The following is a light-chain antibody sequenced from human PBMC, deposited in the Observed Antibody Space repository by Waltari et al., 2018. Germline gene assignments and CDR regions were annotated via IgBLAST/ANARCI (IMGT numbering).Light chain of an antibody. CDR3: TSYTTSSTLV. J-gene: IGLJ1*01. CDR1: SSDVGAYDY. CDR2: QVT. Sequence: QSALTQPASVSGSPGRSITISCTGTSSDVGAYDYNSWYQQLPGKAPKLLLYQVTYRPSGVPDRFSGSKSGNMASLTISGLQADDDADYYCTSYTTSSTLVFGTGTKVTVL. V-gene: IGLV2-14*01.